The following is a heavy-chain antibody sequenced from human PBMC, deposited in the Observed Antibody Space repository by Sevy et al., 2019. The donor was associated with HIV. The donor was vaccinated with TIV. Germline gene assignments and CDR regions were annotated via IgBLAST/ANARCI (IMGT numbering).Heavy chain of an antibody. V-gene: IGHV1-2*02. Sequence: ASVKVSCKASGYTFTGYYMHWVRQAPGLGLEWMGWINPNSGGTKYAQNFQGRVTMTRDTSISTAYMELSRLKSDDTAVYYCTRGPSGFSGSDLAYWGQGTLVTVSS. J-gene: IGHJ4*02. CDR1: GYTFTGYY. D-gene: IGHD3-22*01. CDR2: INPNSGGT. CDR3: TRGPSGFSGSDLAY.